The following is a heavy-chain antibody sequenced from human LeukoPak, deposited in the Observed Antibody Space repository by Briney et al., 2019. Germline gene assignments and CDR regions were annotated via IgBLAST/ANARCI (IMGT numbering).Heavy chain of an antibody. J-gene: IGHJ4*02. Sequence: GGSLRPSCAASGYTFNNYAMNWVRRAPGKGLEWVSGISATGGNTFYADSVRGRFTISRDNSKNTLYLQMNRLRAEETALYYCAKSQGGNCGGACSFDHWGQGTLVTVSS. D-gene: IGHD2-21*02. V-gene: IGHV3-23*01. CDR2: ISATGGNT. CDR3: AKSQGGNCGGACSFDH. CDR1: GYTFNNYA.